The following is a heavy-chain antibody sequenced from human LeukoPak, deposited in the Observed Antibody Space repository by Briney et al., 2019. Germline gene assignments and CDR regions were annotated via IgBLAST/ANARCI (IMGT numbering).Heavy chain of an antibody. Sequence: GGSLRLSCAASGFTFSRYSMNWVRQAPGKGLEWVSSISSSSSYIYYADSVKGRFTISRDNAKNSLYLQMNSLRAEDTAVYYCEGYAGAPLTFDYWGQGTLVTVSS. CDR1: GFTFSRYS. V-gene: IGHV3-21*01. D-gene: IGHD2-2*01. CDR3: EGYAGAPLTFDY. J-gene: IGHJ4*02. CDR2: ISSSSSYI.